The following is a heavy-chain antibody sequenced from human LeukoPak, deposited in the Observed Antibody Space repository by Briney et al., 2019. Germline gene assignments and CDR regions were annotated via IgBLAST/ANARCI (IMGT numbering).Heavy chain of an antibody. CDR1: GFTFSSYS. Sequence: GGSLRLSCAASGFTFSSYSMNWVRQAPGKGLEWVSYISSSSSTIYYADSVKGRFTISRDNAKNSLYLQMNSLRAEDTAVYYCATPYSGYDYPNYFDYWGQGTLVTVSS. D-gene: IGHD5-12*01. V-gene: IGHV3-48*01. CDR2: ISSSSSTI. CDR3: ATPYSGYDYPNYFDY. J-gene: IGHJ4*02.